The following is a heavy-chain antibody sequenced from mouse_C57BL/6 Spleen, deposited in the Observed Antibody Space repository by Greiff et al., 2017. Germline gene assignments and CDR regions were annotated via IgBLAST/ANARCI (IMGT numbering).Heavy chain of an antibody. J-gene: IGHJ3*01. Sequence: QVQLQQSGAELVKPGASVKISCNASGYAFSSYWMNWVKQRPGQGLEWIGQIYPGDGDTNYNGKFKGKATLTADKSSSTAYMQLSSLTSEDSAVYFCARSGPFAYWGQGTLVTVSA. V-gene: IGHV1-80*01. CDR1: GYAFSSYW. CDR3: ARSGPFAY. CDR2: IYPGDGDT. D-gene: IGHD3-1*01.